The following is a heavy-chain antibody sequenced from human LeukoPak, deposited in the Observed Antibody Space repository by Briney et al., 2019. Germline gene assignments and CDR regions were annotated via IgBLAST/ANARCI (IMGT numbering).Heavy chain of an antibody. CDR3: ARLPGYSYGYERNKEYYFDY. D-gene: IGHD5-18*01. J-gene: IGHJ4*02. Sequence: ASVKVSCKVSGYTLTELSMHWVRQAPGKGLEWMGGFDPEDGETIYAQKFQGRVTITADESTSTAYMELSSLRSEDTAVYYCARLPGYSYGYERNKEYYFDYWGQGTLVTVSS. V-gene: IGHV1-24*01. CDR2: FDPEDGET. CDR1: GYTLTELS.